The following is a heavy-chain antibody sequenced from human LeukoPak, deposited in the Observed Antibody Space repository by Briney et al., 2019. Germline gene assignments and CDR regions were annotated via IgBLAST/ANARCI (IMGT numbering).Heavy chain of an antibody. CDR3: AKAPGTSTDY. CDR1: GFTFSSYG. CDR2: ISYDGSNK. Sequence: PGGSLRLSCAASGFTFSSYGMHWVRQAPGKGLEWVAVISYDGSNKYYADSVKGRFTISRDNSKNTLYLQMNSLRAEDTAVYYCAKAPGTSTDYWGQGTLVTVSS. J-gene: IGHJ4*02. V-gene: IGHV3-30*18.